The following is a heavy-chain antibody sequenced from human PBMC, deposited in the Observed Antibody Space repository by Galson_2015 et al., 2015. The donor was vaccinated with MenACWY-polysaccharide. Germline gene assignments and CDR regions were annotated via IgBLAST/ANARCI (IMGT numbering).Heavy chain of an antibody. V-gene: IGHV3-23*01. CDR2: ITCSGGST. J-gene: IGHJ4*02. CDR3: ARDKDYGDYSLFDS. Sequence: PFITYVMSWVRQAPGKGLEWVSTITCSGGSTNYADSVKGRFTISRDNSKNTLYLQMNSLRVEDTAVYYCARDKDYGDYSLFDSWGQGTLVTVSS. CDR1: PFITYV. D-gene: IGHD4-17*01.